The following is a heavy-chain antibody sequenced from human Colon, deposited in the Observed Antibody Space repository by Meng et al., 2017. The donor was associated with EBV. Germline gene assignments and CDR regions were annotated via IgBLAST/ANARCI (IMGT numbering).Heavy chain of an antibody. CDR3: AREAQQSGYFDP. CDR1: GGSISSGVYS. CDR2: IFHSGST. D-gene: IGHD6-13*01. J-gene: IGHJ4*02. Sequence: QLQLKDSGSGLVKPSQTLSLTCVVSGGSISSGVYSWTWIRQPPGKGLEWIGHIFHSGSTYSNPSLKSRVTISVDRSKNQFSLRLSSVTAADTAVYYCAREAQQSGYFDPWGPGTLVTVSS. V-gene: IGHV4-30-2*01.